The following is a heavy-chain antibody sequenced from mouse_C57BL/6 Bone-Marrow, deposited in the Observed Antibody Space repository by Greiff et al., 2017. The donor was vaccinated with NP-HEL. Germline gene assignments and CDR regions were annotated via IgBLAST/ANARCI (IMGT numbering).Heavy chain of an antibody. CDR2: IDPENGDT. CDR1: GFNIKDDY. J-gene: IGHJ1*03. V-gene: IGHV14-4*01. D-gene: IGHD1-1*01. CDR3: TLHYYGSSYWYFDV. Sequence: EVKVVESGAELVRPGASVKLSCTASGFNIKDDYMHWVKQRPEQGLEWIGWIDPENGDTEYASKFQGKATITADTSSNTAYLQLSSLSSEDTAVYYCTLHYYGSSYWYFDVWGTGTTVTVSS.